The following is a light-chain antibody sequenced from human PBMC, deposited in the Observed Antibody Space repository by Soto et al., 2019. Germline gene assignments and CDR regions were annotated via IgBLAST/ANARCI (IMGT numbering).Light chain of an antibody. CDR1: QRLSSSY. Sequence: EIVLTQSPGTLSLSPGERATLSCRASQRLSSSYLAWYQQKPGQAPRLLIYAASKRATGIPDRFSGSGSGTDFTFTISRLEPEDFAVYYCQQYDMSPWTFGQGTKVEIK. CDR2: AAS. J-gene: IGKJ1*01. CDR3: QQYDMSPWT. V-gene: IGKV3-20*01.